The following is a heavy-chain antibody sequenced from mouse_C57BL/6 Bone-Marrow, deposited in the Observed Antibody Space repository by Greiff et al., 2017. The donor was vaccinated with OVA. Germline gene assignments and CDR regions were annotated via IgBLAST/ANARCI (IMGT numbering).Heavy chain of an antibody. CDR3: ARRIYYGPFAY. V-gene: IGHV1-64*01. CDR2: IHPNSGIT. J-gene: IGHJ3*01. D-gene: IGHD2-1*01. Sequence: QVQLQQPGAELVKPGASVKLSCKASGYTFTSYWMHWVKQRPGQGLEWIGMIHPNSGITNYNEKFKSKATLTVDKSSSTAYMQLSSLTSEDSAVYYCARRIYYGPFAYWGQGTLVTVSA. CDR1: GYTFTSYW.